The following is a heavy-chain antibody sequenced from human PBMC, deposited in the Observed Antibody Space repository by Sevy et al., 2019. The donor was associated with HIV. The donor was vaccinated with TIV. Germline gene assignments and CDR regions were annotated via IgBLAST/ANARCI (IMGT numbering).Heavy chain of an antibody. J-gene: IGHJ6*02. CDR2: ISAYNGNT. Sequence: ASVKVSCKASGYTFTSYGISWVRQAPGQGLEWMGWISAYNGNTNYAQKLQGRVTMTTDTSPSTAYMELRSRRSDDTALYYCARDSIPLVQGVIITPYYYGMDVWGQGTTVTVSS. V-gene: IGHV1-18*01. CDR1: GYTFTSYG. D-gene: IGHD3-10*01. CDR3: ARDSIPLVQGVIITPYYYGMDV.